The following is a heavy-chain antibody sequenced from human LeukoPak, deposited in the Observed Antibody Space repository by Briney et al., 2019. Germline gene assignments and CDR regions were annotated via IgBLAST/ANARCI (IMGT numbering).Heavy chain of an antibody. D-gene: IGHD1-26*01. V-gene: IGHV4-39*01. CDR2: IYSSVST. CDR3: AYSGSYGHLGY. Sequence: SETLSLTCTVSGGSISSNAYYWAWIRQPPGKGLEWIGSIYSSVSTYYNPSLKSRVTISVDTSKNQFSLRLSPVTAADTALYYCAYSGSYGHLGYWGQGIPVTVSS. J-gene: IGHJ4*02. CDR1: GGSISSNAYY.